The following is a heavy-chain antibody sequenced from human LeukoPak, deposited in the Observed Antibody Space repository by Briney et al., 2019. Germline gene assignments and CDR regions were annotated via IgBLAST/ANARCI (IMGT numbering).Heavy chain of an antibody. J-gene: IGHJ3*02. CDR1: GGSISPYY. CDR3: ARGGYANTYGFDI. V-gene: IGHV4-59*01. D-gene: IGHD2-15*01. CDR2: IYYSGST. Sequence: SETLSLTCTVSGGSISPYYWSWIRQPPGKGLEWIGYIYYSGSTNYNPSLKSQVTISVDTSKNQFSLKLSSVTAADTAVYYCARGGYANTYGFDIWGQGTMVTVSS.